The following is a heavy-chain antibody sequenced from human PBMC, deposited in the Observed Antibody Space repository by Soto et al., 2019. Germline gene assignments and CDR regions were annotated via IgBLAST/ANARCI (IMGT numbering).Heavy chain of an antibody. Sequence: TSETLSLICTVCGGYISGYYWSWIRQPPGKGLEWIGYMYNTGSTVYNPSFKSRVTISVDTSKNQFSLKLNSVTAADTAVYYCARDLWGYCGTDCYPLDVWGQGTTVTVSS. CDR3: ARDLWGYCGTDCYPLDV. D-gene: IGHD2-21*02. V-gene: IGHV4-59*01. CDR2: MYNTGST. CDR1: GGYISGYY. J-gene: IGHJ6*02.